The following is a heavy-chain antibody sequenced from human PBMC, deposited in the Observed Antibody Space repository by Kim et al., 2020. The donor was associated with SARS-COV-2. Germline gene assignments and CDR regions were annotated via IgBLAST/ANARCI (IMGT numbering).Heavy chain of an antibody. Sequence: ANYVKGRFTISRDNAKNTRYLQRKSLRAEDTAVYYCARVVYSSRVRDFDYWGQGTLVTVSS. CDR3: ARVVYSSRVRDFDY. D-gene: IGHD6-13*01. J-gene: IGHJ4*02. V-gene: IGHV3-74*01.